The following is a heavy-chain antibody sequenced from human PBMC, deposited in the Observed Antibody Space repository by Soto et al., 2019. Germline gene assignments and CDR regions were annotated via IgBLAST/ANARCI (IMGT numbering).Heavy chain of an antibody. CDR2: MNPNSGNT. CDR3: GRSTRYCSGGSCKGAPGY. V-gene: IGHV1-8*01. Sequence: QVQLLQSGAEVKKPGASVQVSCKASGYTFTSYDINWGRQATGQGLEWMGWMNPNSGNTGYAQKFQGRVTMTRNTSMSTAYRELSSLRSADTAVYYCGRSTRYCSGGSCKGAPGYWGQGTLVTVSS. J-gene: IGHJ4*02. D-gene: IGHD2-15*01. CDR1: GYTFTSYD.